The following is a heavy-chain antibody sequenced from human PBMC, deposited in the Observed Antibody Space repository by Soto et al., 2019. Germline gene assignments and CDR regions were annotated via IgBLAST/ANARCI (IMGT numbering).Heavy chain of an antibody. V-gene: IGHV3-11*01. CDR1: GFTFSDYY. Sequence: GGSLRLSCAASGFTFSDYYMSWIRQAPGKGLEWVSYISSSGSTIYYADSVKGRFTISRDNAKNSLYLQMNSLRAEDTAVYYCARDGPAGSGAFYYMDVWGKGTTVTVSS. CDR3: ARDGPAGSGAFYYMDV. D-gene: IGHD3-10*01. CDR2: ISSSGSTI. J-gene: IGHJ6*03.